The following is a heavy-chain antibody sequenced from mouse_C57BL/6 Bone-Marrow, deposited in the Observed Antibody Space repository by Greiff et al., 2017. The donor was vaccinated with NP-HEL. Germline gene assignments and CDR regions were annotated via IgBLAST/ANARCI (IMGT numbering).Heavy chain of an antibody. CDR3: AREGYYGRVYYAMDY. D-gene: IGHD1-1*01. CDR1: GYTFTSYW. CDR2: IHPNSGST. V-gene: IGHV1-64*01. J-gene: IGHJ4*01. Sequence: QVQLQQPGAELVKPGASVKLSCKASGYTFTSYWMHWVKQRPGQGLEWIGMIHPNSGSTNYNEKFKSKATLTVDKSSSTAYMQLSSLTSEDSAVYYCAREGYYGRVYYAMDYWGQGTSVTVSS.